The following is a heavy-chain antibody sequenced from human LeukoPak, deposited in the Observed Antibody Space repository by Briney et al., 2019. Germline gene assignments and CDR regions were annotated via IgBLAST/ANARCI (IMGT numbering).Heavy chain of an antibody. CDR3: ARDLDLETTFDY. CDR1: GFTFSSYW. CDR2: IKQDGSEK. J-gene: IGHJ4*02. D-gene: IGHD1-1*01. Sequence: PGGSLRLSCAASGFTFSSYWMSWVRQAPGKGLEWVANIKQDGSEKYYVDSVKGRFTISRDNSKNTLYLQMNSLRAEDTAVYYCARDLDLETTFDYWGQGTLVTVSS. V-gene: IGHV3-7*01.